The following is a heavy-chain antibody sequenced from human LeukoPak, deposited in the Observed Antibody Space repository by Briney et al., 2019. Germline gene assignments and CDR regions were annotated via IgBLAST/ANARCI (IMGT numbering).Heavy chain of an antibody. J-gene: IGHJ4*02. D-gene: IGHD1-7*01. CDR3: ASLGGKWNYSFDN. CDR1: GFTFSSYW. V-gene: IGHV3-7*03. Sequence: GGSLRLSCAASGFTFSSYWMSWVRQAPGKGLKWVANIKQDGSEKYYVDSVKGRFTISRDNAKNSLYLQMNSLRAEDTAVYYCASLGGKWNYSFDNWGQGTLVTVSS. CDR2: IKQDGSEK.